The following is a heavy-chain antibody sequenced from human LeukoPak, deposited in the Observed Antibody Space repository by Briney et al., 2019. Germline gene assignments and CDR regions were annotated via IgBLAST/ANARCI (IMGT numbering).Heavy chain of an antibody. J-gene: IGHJ4*02. CDR3: ETVGSSWQIDY. Sequence: GGALILSFAASGFTFRSYGIHWVPQAPGKVLELVAGISYDESNKYYADSVQGRFNISRDNSKNALYMQLHSLRAEDKAVYYCETVGSSWQIDYWGQGPLVTVSS. D-gene: IGHD6-13*01. CDR1: GFTFRSYG. V-gene: IGHV3-30*03. CDR2: ISYDESNK.